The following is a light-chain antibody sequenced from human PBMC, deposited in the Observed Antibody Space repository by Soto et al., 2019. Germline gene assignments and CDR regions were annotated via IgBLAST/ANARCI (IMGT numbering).Light chain of an antibody. Sequence: DIQMTQSPSTLSASVGDRVTITCRASQSISSWLAWYQQQPGKAPKVLIYKASTLESGVPSRFSGSGSGTEFTLPISSLQPDDFATYYCQQYNNYSQTFGQGTKVESK. CDR1: QSISSW. CDR2: KAS. J-gene: IGKJ1*01. CDR3: QQYNNYSQT. V-gene: IGKV1-5*03.